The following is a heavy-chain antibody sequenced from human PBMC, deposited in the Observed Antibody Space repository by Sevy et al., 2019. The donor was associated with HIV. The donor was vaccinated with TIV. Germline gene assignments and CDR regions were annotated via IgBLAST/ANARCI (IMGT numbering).Heavy chain of an antibody. J-gene: IGHJ3*02. CDR2: IYTSGST. CDR1: SGSISSYY. V-gene: IGHV4-4*07. Sequence: SETLSLTCTVSSGSISSYYWSWIRQPAGKGLQWIGRIYTSGSTNYNPSLKSRVTMSVDTSKNQFSLKLRSVTAADTAMYYCAGRRNPHDAFDIWGRGIMVTVSS. CDR3: AGRRNPHDAFDI.